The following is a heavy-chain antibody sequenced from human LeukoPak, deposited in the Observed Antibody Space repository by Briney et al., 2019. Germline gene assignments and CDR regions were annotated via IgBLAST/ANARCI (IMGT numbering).Heavy chain of an antibody. V-gene: IGHV4-4*07. CDR2: IYTSGRT. D-gene: IGHD4-11*01. Sequence: SETLSLTCTVSGGSISYYYWNWIRQPAGKGLEWIGRIYTSGRTYYNPSLKSRVTMSVDTPKNQFSLNLSSVTAADTAVYYCARLSTVTTSFDYWGQGTLVTVSS. J-gene: IGHJ4*02. CDR1: GGSISYYY. CDR3: ARLSTVTTSFDY.